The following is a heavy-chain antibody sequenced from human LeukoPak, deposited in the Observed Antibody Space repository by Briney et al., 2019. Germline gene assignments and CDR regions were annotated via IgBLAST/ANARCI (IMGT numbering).Heavy chain of an antibody. J-gene: IGHJ4*02. CDR2: IYTSGST. CDR1: GGSISSGSYY. D-gene: IGHD3-22*01. CDR3: ASHPKYYYDSSGYGDY. Sequence: PSETLSLTCTVSGGSISSGSYYWSWIRQPAGKGLEWIGRIYTSGSTNYNPSLKSRVTISVDTSKNQFSLKLSSVTAADTAVYYCASHPKYYYDSSGYGDYWGQGTLVTVSS. V-gene: IGHV4-61*02.